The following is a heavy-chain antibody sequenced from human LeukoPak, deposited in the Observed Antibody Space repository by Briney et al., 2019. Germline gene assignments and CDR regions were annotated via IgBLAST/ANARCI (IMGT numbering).Heavy chain of an antibody. V-gene: IGHV3-72*01. CDR3: VRVGSVSGSDYLDY. Sequence: GGSLRLSCAVSGFTFSNHFLDWVRQAPGKGLEWVGRSRNKAKSYTTEYAASVKGRFTISRDDSKNSLYLQMNSLETEDTAVYYCVRVGSVSGSDYLDYWGQGTLVTVSS. CDR2: SRNKAKSYTT. J-gene: IGHJ4*02. D-gene: IGHD6-19*01. CDR1: GFTFSNHF.